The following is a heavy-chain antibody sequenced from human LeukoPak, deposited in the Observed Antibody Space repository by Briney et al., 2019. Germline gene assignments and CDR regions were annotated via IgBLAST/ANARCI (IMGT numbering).Heavy chain of an antibody. CDR3: AKDAPYYYDSSGYGGAFDI. Sequence: GGSLRLSCAASGFTFSSYTIHWVRQAPGKGLEWVSSISGSSGNTYYADSVKGRFTISRDNSKNTLYLQINSLRAEDTAVYYCAKDAPYYYDSSGYGGAFDIWGEGTMVTVSS. V-gene: IGHV3-23*01. CDR1: GFTFSSYT. CDR2: ISGSSGNT. D-gene: IGHD3-22*01. J-gene: IGHJ3*02.